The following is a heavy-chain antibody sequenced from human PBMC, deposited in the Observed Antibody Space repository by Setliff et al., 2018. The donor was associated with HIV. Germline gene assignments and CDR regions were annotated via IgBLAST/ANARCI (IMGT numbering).Heavy chain of an antibody. CDR2: IYWDDDK. D-gene: IGHD6-13*01. CDR1: GFSLSTSGVG. J-gene: IGHJ2*01. Sequence: SGPTLVNPTQTLTLTCTFSGFSLSTSGVGVGWIRQPPGKALEWLALIYWDDDKFYNPSLESRITITKDTSKTRVVLTMTNLDPVDTATYFCAHGRIAAADPGYFDLWGRGTLVTVSS. V-gene: IGHV2-5*02. CDR3: AHGRIAAADPGYFDL.